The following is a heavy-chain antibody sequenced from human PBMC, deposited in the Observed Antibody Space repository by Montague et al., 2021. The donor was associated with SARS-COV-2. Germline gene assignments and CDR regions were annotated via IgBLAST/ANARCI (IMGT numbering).Heavy chain of an antibody. CDR1: GASVSSSSYY. J-gene: IGHJ6*02. V-gene: IGHV4-39*01. D-gene: IGHD1-1*01. CDR3: ARQPGPSGADYYYGMDV. Sequence: SETLSLTCTVSGASVSSSSYYWGWIRQPPGKGLEWIGSIYYSGSTYYNASLKSRVTISVDTSKNQFSLKVSSVTAADTAVYYCARQPGPSGADYYYGMDVWGQGTTVTVSS. CDR2: IYYSGST.